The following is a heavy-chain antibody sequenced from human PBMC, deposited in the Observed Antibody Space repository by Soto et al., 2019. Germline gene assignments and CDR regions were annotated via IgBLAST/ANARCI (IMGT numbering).Heavy chain of an antibody. CDR3: ARVGLHNWFDP. Sequence: SETLSLTCTVSGGSISSYHWSWIRQPPGKGLEWIGYIYYSGSTNYNPSLESRVTISVDTSKNEFSLKLSSVTAADTAVYYCARVGLHNWFDPWGQGTLVTVSS. D-gene: IGHD3-16*01. CDR1: GGSISSYH. J-gene: IGHJ5*02. V-gene: IGHV4-59*01. CDR2: IYYSGST.